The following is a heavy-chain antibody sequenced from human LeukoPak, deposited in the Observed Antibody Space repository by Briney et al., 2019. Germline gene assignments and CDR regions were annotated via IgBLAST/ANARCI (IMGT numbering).Heavy chain of an antibody. V-gene: IGHV3-15*07. Sequence: GGSLRLSCAASGFTFSNAWMNWVRQAPGKGLEWVGRIKSKTDGGTTDYAAPVKGRFTISRDDSKNTLYLQMNSLKTEDTAVYYCTTLGYCSGGSCYIAGAFDIWGQGTMVTVSS. CDR1: GFTFSNAW. J-gene: IGHJ3*02. D-gene: IGHD2-15*01. CDR2: IKSKTDGGTT. CDR3: TTLGYCSGGSCYIAGAFDI.